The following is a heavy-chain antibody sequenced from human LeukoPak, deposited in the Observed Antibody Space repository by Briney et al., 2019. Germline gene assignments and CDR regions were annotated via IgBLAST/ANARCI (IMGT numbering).Heavy chain of an antibody. CDR2: ISGGSDST. D-gene: IGHD3-16*01. CDR3: ATKRGEGTKLNYMWFDP. Sequence: GGSLRLSCAASGFTFSSYAMTWVRQAPGKGLAWVSSISGGSDSTYYADSVKGRCTISSDNSTSMLYLQMNNLRAEDTAIYYCATKRGEGTKLNYMWFDPWGQGTLVTVSS. CDR1: GFTFSSYA. V-gene: IGHV3-23*01. J-gene: IGHJ5*02.